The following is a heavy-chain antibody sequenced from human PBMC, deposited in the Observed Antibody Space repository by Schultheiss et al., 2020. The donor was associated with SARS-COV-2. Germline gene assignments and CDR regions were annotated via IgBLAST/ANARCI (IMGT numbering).Heavy chain of an antibody. J-gene: IGHJ5*02. CDR2: IIPIFGTA. D-gene: IGHD6-19*01. Sequence: SVKVSCKASGGTFSSYAISWVRQAPGQGLEWMGGIIPIFGTANYAQKFQGRVTITADKSTSTAYMELSSLRSEDTAVYYCARDQGYSSGWYLRWFDPWGQGILVTVSS. CDR1: GGTFSSYA. V-gene: IGHV1-69*06. CDR3: ARDQGYSSGWYLRWFDP.